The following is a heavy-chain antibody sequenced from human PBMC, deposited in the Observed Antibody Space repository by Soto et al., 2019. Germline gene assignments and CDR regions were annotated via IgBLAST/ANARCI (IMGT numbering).Heavy chain of an antibody. J-gene: IGHJ6*02. D-gene: IGHD3-3*01. CDR2: IDPSDSYT. V-gene: IGHV5-10-1*01. Sequence: GESLKISCNGSGYSFTSYWISWVRQMPWKGLEWMGRIDPSDSYTNYSPSFQGHVTISADKSISTAYLQWSSLKASDTAMYYCARHSKYYDFWSGYYTPYYYGMDVWGQGTTVTVSS. CDR1: GYSFTSYW. CDR3: ARHSKYYDFWSGYYTPYYYGMDV.